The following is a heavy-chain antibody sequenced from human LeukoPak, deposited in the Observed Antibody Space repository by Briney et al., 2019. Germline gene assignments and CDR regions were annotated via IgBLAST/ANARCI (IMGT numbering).Heavy chain of an antibody. CDR1: GGSISSSNW. J-gene: IGHJ4*02. Sequence: PSETLSLTCAASGGSISSSNWWSWVRQPPGKGLEWIGEIYHSGSTNYNPSLKSRVTISVDKSKNQFSLKLSSVTAADTAVYYCASGYYDSSGNYFDYWGQGTLVTVSS. CDR3: ASGYYDSSGNYFDY. D-gene: IGHD3-22*01. V-gene: IGHV4-4*02. CDR2: IYHSGST.